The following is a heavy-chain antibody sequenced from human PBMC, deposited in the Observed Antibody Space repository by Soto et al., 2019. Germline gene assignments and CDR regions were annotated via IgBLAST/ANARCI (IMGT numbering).Heavy chain of an antibody. J-gene: IGHJ4*02. CDR3: AKVPDIVVVVADLDY. CDR1: GFTFSSYA. Sequence: GGSLRLSCAASGFTFSSYAMSWVRQAPGKGLEWVSAISGSGGSTYYADSVKGRFTISRDNSKNTLYLQMNSLRAEDTAVYYCAKVPDIVVVVADLDYWGQGTLVTVSS. D-gene: IGHD2-15*01. CDR2: ISGSGGST. V-gene: IGHV3-23*01.